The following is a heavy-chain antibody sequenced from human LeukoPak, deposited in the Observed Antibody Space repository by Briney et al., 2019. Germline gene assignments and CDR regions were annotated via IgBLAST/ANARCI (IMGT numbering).Heavy chain of an antibody. V-gene: IGHV3-21*01. Sequence: GGSLRLSCAASGFTFSSDSMNWVRQAPGKGLEWVSSISSSRSYIYYADSVRGRFTISRDNAKNSLYLQMNSLRAEDTAVYYCARDRIYYDSSGLDYWGQGTLVTVSS. CDR1: GFTFSSDS. D-gene: IGHD3-22*01. CDR2: ISSSRSYI. CDR3: ARDRIYYDSSGLDY. J-gene: IGHJ4*02.